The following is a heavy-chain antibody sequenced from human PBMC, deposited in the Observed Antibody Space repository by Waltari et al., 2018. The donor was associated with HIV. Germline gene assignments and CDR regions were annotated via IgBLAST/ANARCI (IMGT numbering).Heavy chain of an antibody. Sequence: QVQLEQSGSELKKPGASVKISCKASGYRFTSYAMNWVRQAPGQGPEWMGWINTNTGNPTYAQGFTGRFVFSLDTSVSTAYLQINSLKAEDTAVYYCAKLGMKNWFDPWGQGTLVTVSS. V-gene: IGHV7-4-1*02. J-gene: IGHJ5*02. CDR1: GYRFTSYA. D-gene: IGHD3-3*02. CDR2: INTNTGNP. CDR3: AKLGMKNWFDP.